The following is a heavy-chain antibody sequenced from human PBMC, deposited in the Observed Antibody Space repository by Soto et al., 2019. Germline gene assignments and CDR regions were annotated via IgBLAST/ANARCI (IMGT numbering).Heavy chain of an antibody. Sequence: PSETLSLTCSVSGDSISTVVYFWAWIRQPPGQALEYIGYIYKSATTYYNPSFEGRVAISLDTSKSHFSLNVTSVTAADTAVYFCARGRYCLTGRCFPNWFDSWGQGTLVTVSS. V-gene: IGHV4-30-4*01. CDR1: GDSISTVVYF. CDR3: ARGRYCLTGRCFPNWFDS. J-gene: IGHJ5*01. D-gene: IGHD2-15*01. CDR2: IYKSATT.